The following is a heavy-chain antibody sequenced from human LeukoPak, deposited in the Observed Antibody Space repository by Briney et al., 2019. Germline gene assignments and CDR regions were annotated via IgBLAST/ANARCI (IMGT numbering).Heavy chain of an antibody. D-gene: IGHD3-22*01. CDR1: GFTFSSYA. CDR2: ISGSGGST. J-gene: IGHJ6*02. CDR3: AKVYFYDSTGNYYYGMDV. Sequence: PGGSLRPSCAASGFTFSSYAMSWVRQAPGKGLEWVSAISGSGGSTYYADSVKGRFTISRDNSKNTLYLQMNSLRAEDTAVYYCAKVYFYDSTGNYYYGMDVWGQGTTVTVSS. V-gene: IGHV3-23*01.